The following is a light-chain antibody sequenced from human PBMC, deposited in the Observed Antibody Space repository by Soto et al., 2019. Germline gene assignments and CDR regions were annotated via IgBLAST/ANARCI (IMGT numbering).Light chain of an antibody. CDR3: YSYAGSNNPGV. Sequence: QSALTQPPSASGSPGQSVTISCTGTSSDVGGYNYVSWYQQHPGKAPKLMIYEVSKRPSGVPDRFSGSKSGNTASLTVSGLQAEDEADYYCYSYAGSNNPGVFGTGTKLTVL. J-gene: IGLJ1*01. CDR1: SSDVGGYNY. CDR2: EVS. V-gene: IGLV2-8*01.